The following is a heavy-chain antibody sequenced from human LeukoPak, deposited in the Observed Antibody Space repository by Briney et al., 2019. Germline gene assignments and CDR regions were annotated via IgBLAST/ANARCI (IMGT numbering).Heavy chain of an antibody. V-gene: IGHV3-7*01. D-gene: IGHD6-19*01. Sequence: GGSLRLSCAASGFTFSSYVMHWVRQAPGKGLEWVANIKQDGSEKYYVDSVKGRFTISRDNAKNSLYLQMNSLRAEDTAVYYCARDSGWYGAFDIWGQGTTVTVSS. J-gene: IGHJ3*02. CDR2: IKQDGSEK. CDR3: ARDSGWYGAFDI. CDR1: GFTFSSYV.